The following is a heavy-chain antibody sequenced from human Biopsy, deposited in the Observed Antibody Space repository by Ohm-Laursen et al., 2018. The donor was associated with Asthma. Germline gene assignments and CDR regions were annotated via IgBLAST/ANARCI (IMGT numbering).Heavy chain of an antibody. Sequence: TLSLTCTVSGDSITSGGCCWNWIRQHPGKGLEWIGESNKGGSPTFNPSLKSRVTISRDTSKNQLSLKLRSVTAADTAVYYCASGPEWYGLDVWGQGTTVTVSS. CDR1: GDSITSGGCC. D-gene: IGHD3-3*01. CDR2: SNKGGSP. J-gene: IGHJ6*02. CDR3: ASGPEWYGLDV. V-gene: IGHV4-31*03.